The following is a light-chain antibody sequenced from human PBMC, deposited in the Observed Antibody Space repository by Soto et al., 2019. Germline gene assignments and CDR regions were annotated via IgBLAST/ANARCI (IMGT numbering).Light chain of an antibody. Sequence: DIQMTQSPSSLSASVGDRVTITCRASQTIKYYLNWYQQKPGKAPKLVINAASKLQSGVPSRFSASGSGTDFSLSITSLQPEDFAIYCCQQSYSTPHTFGQGTILE. CDR2: AAS. V-gene: IGKV1-39*01. CDR3: QQSYSTPHT. J-gene: IGKJ2*01. CDR1: QTIKYY.